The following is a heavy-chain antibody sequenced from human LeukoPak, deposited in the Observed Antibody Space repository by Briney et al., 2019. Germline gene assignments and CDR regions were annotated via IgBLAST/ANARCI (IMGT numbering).Heavy chain of an antibody. D-gene: IGHD2-2*02. CDR2: IYTSGSP. Sequence: SQTLSLTCTVSGGSISSGSYYWSWIRQPAEKGLEWIGHIYTSGSPNYNPSLRSRVTISVDTSKDQFSLKLTSVTAADTAVYYCARGFCSGTGCYSFDCWGQGTLVTVSS. V-gene: IGHV4-61*09. CDR1: GGSISSGSYY. CDR3: ARGFCSGTGCYSFDC. J-gene: IGHJ4*02.